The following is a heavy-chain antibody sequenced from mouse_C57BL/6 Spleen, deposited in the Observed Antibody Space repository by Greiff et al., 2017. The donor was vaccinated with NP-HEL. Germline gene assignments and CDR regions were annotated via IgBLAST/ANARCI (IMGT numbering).Heavy chain of an antibody. CDR1: GYAFSSSW. CDR2: IYPGDGDT. V-gene: IGHV1-82*01. CDR3: ARSNYYGSSYYFDY. J-gene: IGHJ2*01. Sequence: LVESGPELVKPGASVKISCKASGYAFSSSWMNWVKQRPGKGLEWIGRIYPGDGDTNYNGKFKGKATLTADKSSSTAYMQLSSLTSEDSAVYFCARSNYYGSSYYFDYWGQGTTLTVSS. D-gene: IGHD1-1*01.